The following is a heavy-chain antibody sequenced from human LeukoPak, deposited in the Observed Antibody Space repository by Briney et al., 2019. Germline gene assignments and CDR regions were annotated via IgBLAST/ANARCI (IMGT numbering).Heavy chain of an antibody. Sequence: PGGSLRLSCAASGFTLRDYAMSWVRQAPGKGLEWVSGLRGSGATSHYADSVRGRFTISRDNSKDTLYLHMHSLRAEDTAIYYCAKVQEADIYYLDYWGQGTLVTVSS. CDR1: GFTLRDYA. CDR3: AKVQEADIYYLDY. D-gene: IGHD3-9*01. V-gene: IGHV3-23*01. CDR2: LRGSGATS. J-gene: IGHJ4*02.